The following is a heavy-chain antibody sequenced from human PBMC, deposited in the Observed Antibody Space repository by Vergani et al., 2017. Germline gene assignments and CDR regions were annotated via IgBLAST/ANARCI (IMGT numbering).Heavy chain of an antibody. CDR1: GFTSSYYG. D-gene: IGHD6-13*01. V-gene: IGHV3-30*03. CDR3: ARVYGRAAAGLEYYYYNYGMDV. Sequence: QVHLVESGGGVVQPGRSLRLSCVVSGFTSSYYGMHWVRQAPGKGLEWVAVISYDGTQKYYADSVKGRFTISRDNSKSTLYLQMNSLRAEDTAVYYCARVYGRAAAGLEYYYYNYGMDVWGQGTTVTVSS. CDR2: ISYDGTQK. J-gene: IGHJ6*02.